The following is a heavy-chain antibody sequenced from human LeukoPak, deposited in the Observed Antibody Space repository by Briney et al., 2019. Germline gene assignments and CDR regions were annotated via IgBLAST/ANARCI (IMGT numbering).Heavy chain of an antibody. CDR2: IYYSGST. Sequence: SETLSLTCTVSGGSISSSSYYWGWIRQPPGKGLEWIGSIYYSGSTYYNPSLKSRVTISIDTSKNQFSLKLSSVTAADTAVYYCVRDPTSGWYRFFDPWGQGTLVTVSS. D-gene: IGHD6-19*01. V-gene: IGHV4-39*07. CDR3: VRDPTSGWYRFFDP. J-gene: IGHJ5*02. CDR1: GGSISSSSYY.